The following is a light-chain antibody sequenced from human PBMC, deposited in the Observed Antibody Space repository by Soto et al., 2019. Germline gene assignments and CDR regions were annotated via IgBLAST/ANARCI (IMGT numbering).Light chain of an antibody. CDR3: AAWDDSLSGVV. CDR1: SSNSGSNY. CDR2: RNN. J-gene: IGLJ2*01. Sequence: QSVLTQPPSASGTPGQRVTISCSGSSSNSGSNYVYWYQQLPGTAPKLLIYRNNQRPSDIPDRFSGSKSGTSASLAISGLRSEDEADYYCAAWDDSLSGVVFGGGTKLTVL. V-gene: IGLV1-47*01.